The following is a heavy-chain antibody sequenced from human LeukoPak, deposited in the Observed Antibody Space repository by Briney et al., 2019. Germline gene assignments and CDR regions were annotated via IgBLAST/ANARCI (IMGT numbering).Heavy chain of an antibody. CDR3: ARHYYDYVWGPPKNWFDP. J-gene: IGHJ5*02. CDR1: GGTFSSYA. Sequence: ASVKVFCKASGGTFSSYAISWVRQAPGQGLEWMGGIIPIFGTANYAQKFQGRVTITADESTSTAYMELSSLRSEDTAVYYCARHYYDYVWGPPKNWFDPWGQGTLVTVSS. D-gene: IGHD3-16*01. V-gene: IGHV1-69*01. CDR2: IIPIFGTA.